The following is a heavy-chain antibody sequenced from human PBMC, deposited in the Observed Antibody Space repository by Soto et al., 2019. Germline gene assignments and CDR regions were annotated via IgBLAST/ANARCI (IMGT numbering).Heavy chain of an antibody. CDR1: GGSISSSSCY. D-gene: IGHD3-10*01. V-gene: IGHV4-39*01. CDR3: ARQPYYGSGSYIH. CDR2: IYYSGST. Sequence: PSETLSLTCTVSGGSISSSSCYWGWIRQPPGKGLEWIGSIYYSGSTYYNPSLKSRVTISVDTSKNQFSLKLSSVTAADTAVYYCARQPYYGSGSYIHWGQGTMVTVYS. J-gene: IGHJ4*02.